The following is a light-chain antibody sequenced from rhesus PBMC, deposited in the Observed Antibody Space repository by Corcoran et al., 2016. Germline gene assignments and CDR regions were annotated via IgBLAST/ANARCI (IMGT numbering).Light chain of an antibody. CDR2: NTS. Sequence: DILMTQSPSSLSSSVGDRVTITCRASENVYNYLHWYKQKPGKAPNLLCYNTSTLHSGDPSRFTGSGSGTDFTLTISSLQPEDFATYYCQHSYGTPFTFGPGTKLDIK. V-gene: IGKV1-74*01. CDR1: ENVYNY. J-gene: IGKJ3*01. CDR3: QHSYGTPFT.